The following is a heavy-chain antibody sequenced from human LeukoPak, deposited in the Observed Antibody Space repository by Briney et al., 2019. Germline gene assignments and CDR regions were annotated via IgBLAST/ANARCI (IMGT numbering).Heavy chain of an antibody. Sequence: PGGSLRLSCAASGFTFSSYAMSWVRQAPGKGLEWVSAISGSGGSTYNADSVKGRFTISRDNSKTTLYLQMNSLRAEYTAVYYCAKGEQLYCSGGSSYSPFDYWGQGTLVTVSS. D-gene: IGHD2-15*01. J-gene: IGHJ4*02. V-gene: IGHV3-23*01. CDR1: GFTFSSYA. CDR2: ISGSGGST. CDR3: AKGEQLYCSGGSSYSPFDY.